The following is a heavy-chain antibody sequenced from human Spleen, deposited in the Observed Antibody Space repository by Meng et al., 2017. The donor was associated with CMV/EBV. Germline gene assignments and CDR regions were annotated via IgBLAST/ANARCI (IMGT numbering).Heavy chain of an antibody. J-gene: IGHJ4*02. CDR3: AKDRIVGASYYFDY. D-gene: IGHD1-26*01. V-gene: IGHV3-23*01. Sequence: GESLKISCAASGFTFSSYAMSWVRQAPGKGLEWVSAISGSGGSTCYADSVKGRFTISRDNSKNTLYLQMNSLRAEDTAVYYCAKDRIVGASYYFDYWGQGTLVTVSS. CDR1: GFTFSSYA. CDR2: ISGSGGST.